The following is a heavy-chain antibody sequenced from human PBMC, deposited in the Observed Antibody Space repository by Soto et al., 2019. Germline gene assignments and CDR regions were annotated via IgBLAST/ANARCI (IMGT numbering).Heavy chain of an antibody. D-gene: IGHD5-12*01. CDR2: ISKDGDKK. CDR1: GFTFSNYS. J-gene: IGHJ4*02. CDR3: AREWSVATPGY. Sequence: QVHLVESGGGVVQPGRSLRLSCAASGFTFSNYSMHWVRQAPGKGLEWVAVISKDGDKKYYADSVKGRFSISRDKSKNTLYLQMNILRREDTAVHDCAREWSVATPGYWGQGTQIAVSS. V-gene: IGHV3-30-3*01.